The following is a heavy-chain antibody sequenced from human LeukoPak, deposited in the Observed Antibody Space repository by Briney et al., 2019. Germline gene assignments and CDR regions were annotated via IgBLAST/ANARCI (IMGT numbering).Heavy chain of an antibody. CDR3: ARGPKLLWFGELPH. CDR1: GFTFSDYY. V-gene: IGHV3-11*01. D-gene: IGHD3-10*01. J-gene: IGHJ4*02. CDR2: INANSGTR. Sequence: GGSLRLSCAASGFTFSDYYMSWIRQPPGKGLEWVSTINANSGTRSYAASVRGRFTISRDNAKNSLYLQMNSLRGEDTALYFCARGPKLLWFGELPHWGQGTLVTVSS.